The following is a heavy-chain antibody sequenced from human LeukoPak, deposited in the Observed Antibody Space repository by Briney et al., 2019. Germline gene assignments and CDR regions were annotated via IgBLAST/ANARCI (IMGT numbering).Heavy chain of an antibody. J-gene: IGHJ3*02. V-gene: IGHV4-39*02. CDR2: IYYSGST. Sequence: SETLSLTCAVSGGSISSSSYYWGWIRQPPGKGLEWIVSIYYSGSTYYNPSLKSRVTISVDTSKNQFSLKLTSVTAADTAVYYCAREGEHYDFLTGYRTGPNAFDIWGQGTMVTDSS. D-gene: IGHD3-9*01. CDR1: GGSISSSSYY. CDR3: AREGEHYDFLTGYRTGPNAFDI.